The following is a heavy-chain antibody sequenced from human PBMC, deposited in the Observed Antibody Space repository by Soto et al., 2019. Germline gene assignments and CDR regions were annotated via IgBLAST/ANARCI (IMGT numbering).Heavy chain of an antibody. J-gene: IGHJ6*04. CDR3: ARASRRYGKDV. CDR1: GFTFSSYD. V-gene: IGHV3-13*01. CDR2: IGTAGDT. D-gene: IGHD1-26*01. Sequence: GGSLRLSCAASGFTFSSYDMHWVRQATGKGLEWVSAIGTAGDTYYPGSVKGRSTISRENAKNPLYLQMNSLSAGDTAVYYCARASRRYGKDVWGKGTTVTVSS.